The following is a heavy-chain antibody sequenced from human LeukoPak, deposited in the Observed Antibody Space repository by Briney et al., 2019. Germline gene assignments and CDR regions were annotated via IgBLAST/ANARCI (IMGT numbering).Heavy chain of an antibody. CDR1: GGPFSGYY. V-gene: IGHV4-34*01. J-gene: IGHJ4*02. Sequence: SETLSLTCAVYGGPFSGYYWNWIRQPPGKGLEWIGEINHNGNTNYNPSLESRVTISVDTSKNQFSLKVYSLTAADTAVYFCARAGTGDRSAVFDYWGQEILVTVSS. D-gene: IGHD7-27*01. CDR3: ARAGTGDRSAVFDY. CDR2: INHNGNT.